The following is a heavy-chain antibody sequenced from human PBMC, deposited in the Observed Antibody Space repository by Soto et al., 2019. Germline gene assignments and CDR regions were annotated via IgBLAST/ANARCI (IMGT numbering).Heavy chain of an antibody. CDR3: ARYWTAGTFYGAFDV. CDR2: ISPIYDAA. J-gene: IGHJ3*01. V-gene: IGHV1-69*06. Sequence: QVQLVQSGAEVKKPGSSVKVSCEASGGTFSNYVISWLRQAPGQGPEWMGGISPIYDAANYARKFRGRVTITADKSTNTAFMELISLKSEHTAIYYCARYWTAGTFYGAFDVWGQGTMVIVSP. CDR1: GGTFSNYV. D-gene: IGHD2-8*02.